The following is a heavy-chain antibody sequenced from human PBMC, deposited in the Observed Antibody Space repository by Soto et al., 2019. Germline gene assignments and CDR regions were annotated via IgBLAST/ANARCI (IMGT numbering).Heavy chain of an antibody. CDR2: IWYDGSKK. CDR3: ARGLVGFFHIDS. J-gene: IGHJ4*02. V-gene: IGHV3-33*01. D-gene: IGHD2-8*02. Sequence: QVQLVESGGGVVQPGRSLRLSCAASGFTFSSYGMHWVRQSPGKGLEWVAVIWYDGSKKYYGDSVNGRFTISRDNSKNTLYLQMNSLSAEDTAVYYCARGLVGFFHIDSCGQRTLVTVSS. CDR1: GFTFSSYG.